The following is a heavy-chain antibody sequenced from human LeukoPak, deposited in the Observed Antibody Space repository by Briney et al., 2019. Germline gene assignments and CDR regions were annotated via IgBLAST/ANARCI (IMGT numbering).Heavy chain of an antibody. CDR1: GFTFSSYA. Sequence: PGGSLRLSCAASGFTFSSYAMSWVRQAPGKGLEWVSGIVESGGSTFYADSVKGRFTISRDNSKNTLYLQMNSLRAEDTALYYCAKDYSRWRGLDPGDHFDSWGQGTLVTVSS. D-gene: IGHD4-11*01. J-gene: IGHJ4*02. CDR3: AKDYSRWRGLDPGDHFDS. V-gene: IGHV3-23*01. CDR2: IVESGGST.